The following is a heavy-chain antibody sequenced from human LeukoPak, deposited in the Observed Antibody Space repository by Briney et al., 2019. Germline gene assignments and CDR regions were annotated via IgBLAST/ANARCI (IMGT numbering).Heavy chain of an antibody. J-gene: IGHJ5*02. CDR2: VNPNSGNT. CDR3: TRGRATVTTHWFDP. Sequence: ASVKVSCKASGYTFTSYDINWVRLATGQGLEWMRWVNPNSGNTGYAQNFQGRVTISRNTSTSTAYMELSSLRSDDTAVYYCTRGRATVTTHWFDPWGQGTLVIVSS. D-gene: IGHD4-11*01. CDR1: GYTFTSYD. V-gene: IGHV1-8*01.